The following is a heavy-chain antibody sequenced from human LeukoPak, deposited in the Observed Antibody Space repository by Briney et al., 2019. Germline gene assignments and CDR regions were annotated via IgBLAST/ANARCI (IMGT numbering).Heavy chain of an antibody. J-gene: IGHJ2*01. V-gene: IGHV4-39*07. CDR3: ASTSNWELLYWYFDL. D-gene: IGHD1-26*01. CDR1: GGSISSSSYY. CDR2: IYYSGST. Sequence: SETLSLTCTVSGGSISSSSYYWGWIRQPPGKGLEWIGSIYYSGSTYYNPSLKSRVTISVDTSKNQFSLKLSSVTAADTAVYYCASTSNWELLYWYFDLWGRGTLVTVSS.